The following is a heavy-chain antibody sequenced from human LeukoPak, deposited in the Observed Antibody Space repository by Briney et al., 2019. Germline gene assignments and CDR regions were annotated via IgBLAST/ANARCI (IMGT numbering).Heavy chain of an antibody. CDR2: VYYTGST. CDR1: GDFITAYY. J-gene: IGHJ4*02. Sequence: SETLSLTCTVSGDFITAYYWSWIRQPPGKGLEWIGYVYYTGSTEYNPSLRSRVTISLDLSKHQFSLNLTSVTAADTAVYHCASNTGTVFDYWGQGTLVTVSS. D-gene: IGHD7-27*01. CDR3: ASNTGTVFDY. V-gene: IGHV4-59*01.